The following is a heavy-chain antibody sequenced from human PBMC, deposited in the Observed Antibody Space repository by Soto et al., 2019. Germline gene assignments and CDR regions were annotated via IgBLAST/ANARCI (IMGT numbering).Heavy chain of an antibody. Sequence: PWASVKVSCKASGYTFTSYGISWVRQAPRQGLEWMGWISAYNGNTNYAQKLQGRVTMTTDTSTSTAYMELRSLRSDDTAVYYCARAGGRELLKYYFDYWGQGTLVTVSS. D-gene: IGHD1-26*01. V-gene: IGHV1-18*01. J-gene: IGHJ4*02. CDR1: GYTFTSYG. CDR2: ISAYNGNT. CDR3: ARAGGRELLKYYFDY.